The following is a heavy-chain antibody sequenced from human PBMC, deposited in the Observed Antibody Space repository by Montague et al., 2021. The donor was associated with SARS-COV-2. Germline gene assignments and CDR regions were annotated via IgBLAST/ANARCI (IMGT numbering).Heavy chain of an antibody. D-gene: IGHD4-17*01. CDR3: ARDGDYGGTWYSFLQN. CDR1: GDSASSDTAA. V-gene: IGHV6-1*01. Sequence: CAISGDSASSDTAAWHWIRQSPSRGLEWLGRTFYRSQWHTDSAASVRSRISFSGDISKNQFSLHLNSVTPEDTAIYYCARDGDYGGTWYSFLQNWGQGTLVIVSS. CDR2: TFYRSQWHT. J-gene: IGHJ1*01.